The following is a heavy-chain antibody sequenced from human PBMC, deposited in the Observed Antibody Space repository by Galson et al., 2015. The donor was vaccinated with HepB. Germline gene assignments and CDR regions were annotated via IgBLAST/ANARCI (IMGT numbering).Heavy chain of an antibody. J-gene: IGHJ4*02. Sequence: SLRLSCAASGFSVNNYGLHWVRQAPGKGLEWVACLSFDGSNANYVDSVKGRFTISRDNSQNTISLQMHNLRGDDSAVYYCVRQRGTFWSGYGYWGPGTVVTVSS. CDR2: LSFDGSNA. V-gene: IGHV3-33*01. CDR3: VRQRGTFWSGYGY. CDR1: GFSVNNYG. D-gene: IGHD3-3*01.